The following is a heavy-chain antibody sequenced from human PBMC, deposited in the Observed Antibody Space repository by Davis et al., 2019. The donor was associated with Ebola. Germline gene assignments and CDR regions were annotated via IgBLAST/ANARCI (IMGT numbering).Heavy chain of an antibody. D-gene: IGHD4-23*01. CDR1: GYTFANYW. V-gene: IGHV5-51*01. CDR2: IYPGDSDT. CDR3: ARRHSYGGDYGMDV. Sequence: GESLKISCKGSGYTFANYWIGWVRQLPGKGLEWMGIIYPGDSDTRYSPSFQGQVTISADKSTSTAYLQWSSLKASDTAMYYCARRHSYGGDYGMDVWGQGTTVTVSS. J-gene: IGHJ6*02.